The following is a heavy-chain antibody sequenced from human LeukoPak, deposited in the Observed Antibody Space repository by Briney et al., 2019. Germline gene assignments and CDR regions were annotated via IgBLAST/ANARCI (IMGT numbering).Heavy chain of an antibody. J-gene: IGHJ4*02. CDR1: GFTFNGSA. CDR3: AKSHSEAQRGYFDY. Sequence: GGSLRLSCAASGFTFNGSAMTWVRQAPGKGLEWVSSISDNSDSTYYADSVKGRFTISRDNSRDTLYVQMHSLRAEDAAVYYCAKSHSEAQRGYFDYWGQGTLVTVSS. V-gene: IGHV3-23*01. D-gene: IGHD5-24*01. CDR2: ISDNSDST.